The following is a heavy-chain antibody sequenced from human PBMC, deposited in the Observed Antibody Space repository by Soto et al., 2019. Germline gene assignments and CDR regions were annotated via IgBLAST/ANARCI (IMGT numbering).Heavy chain of an antibody. J-gene: IGHJ4*02. CDR1: GFTFSSYS. D-gene: IGHD6-19*01. Sequence: GGSLRLSCAASGFTFSSYSMNWVRQAPGKGLEWVSSISSSSSYIYYADSVKGRFTISRDNAKNSLYLQMNRLRAEDTGVDFCARGPDSSGWYGEFDYWGQGTLVTVSS. CDR3: ARGPDSSGWYGEFDY. CDR2: ISSSSSYI. V-gene: IGHV3-21*01.